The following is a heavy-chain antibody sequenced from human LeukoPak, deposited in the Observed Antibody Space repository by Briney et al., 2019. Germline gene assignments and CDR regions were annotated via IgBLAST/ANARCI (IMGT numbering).Heavy chain of an antibody. J-gene: IGHJ4*02. V-gene: IGHV4-59*01. Sequence: PSETLSLTCTVSGGSISSYYWSWIRQPPGKGLEWIGYIYYSGSTNYNPSLKSRVTISVDTSKNQFSLKLSSVTAADTAVYYCARAWRIAAATWSRFDYWGQGTLVTVSS. D-gene: IGHD6-13*01. CDR3: ARAWRIAAATWSRFDY. CDR2: IYYSGST. CDR1: GGSISSYY.